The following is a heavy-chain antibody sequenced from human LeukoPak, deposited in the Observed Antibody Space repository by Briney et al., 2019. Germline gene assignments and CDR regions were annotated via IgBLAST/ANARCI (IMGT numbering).Heavy chain of an antibody. D-gene: IGHD6-13*01. Sequence: SPSETLSLTCAVSGGSLSGSWSWIRQFPGKGLEWIGFVFYTGSFNYNPSLKSRVRISVDTSRNQFSLKLSSVTAADTAVYYCARGSSLYDYWGQGTLVTVSS. V-gene: IGHV4-59*01. CDR3: ARGSSLYDY. CDR2: VFYTGSF. J-gene: IGHJ4*02. CDR1: GGSLSGS.